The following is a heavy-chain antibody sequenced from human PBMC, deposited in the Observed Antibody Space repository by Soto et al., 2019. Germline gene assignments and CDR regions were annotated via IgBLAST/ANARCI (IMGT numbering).Heavy chain of an antibody. Sequence: EVQLVESGGGLVQPGRSLRLSCAASGFTFDDYAMHWVRQAPGKGLEWVSGISWNSGSIGYAVSVKGRVTISRDNAKNSLYLQMNSLRAEDTALYYCAKENWAAAGTYFDYWGQGTLVTVSS. CDR3: AKENWAAAGTYFDY. CDR1: GFTFDDYA. J-gene: IGHJ4*02. D-gene: IGHD6-13*01. V-gene: IGHV3-9*01. CDR2: ISWNSGSI.